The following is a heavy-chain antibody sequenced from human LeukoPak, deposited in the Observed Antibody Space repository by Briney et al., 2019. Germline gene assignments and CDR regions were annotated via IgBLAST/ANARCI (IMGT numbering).Heavy chain of an antibody. D-gene: IGHD3-22*01. Sequence: PGGSLRLSCAASGFTFSSYAMSWVRQAPGKGLEWVSAISGSGGSTYYADSVKGRFTISRDNSKNTLYLQMNSLRAEDTAVYYCAKATRDSSGYYQYYFDSWGQGTLVTVSS. CDR1: GFTFSSYA. CDR2: ISGSGGST. V-gene: IGHV3-23*01. CDR3: AKATRDSSGYYQYYFDS. J-gene: IGHJ4*02.